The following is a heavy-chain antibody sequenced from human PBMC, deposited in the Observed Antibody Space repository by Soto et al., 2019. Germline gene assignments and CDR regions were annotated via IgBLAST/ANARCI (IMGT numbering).Heavy chain of an antibody. D-gene: IGHD3-10*01. J-gene: IGHJ4*02. CDR1: GYSFTSYW. Sequence: PGESLKISCKGSGYSFTSYWIGWVRQMPGKGLEWMGIIYPGDSDTRYSPSFQGQVTISADKSISTAYLQWSSLKASDTAMYYCARLVPLVYGSGSPLDYWGQGTLVTVSS. V-gene: IGHV5-51*01. CDR2: IYPGDSDT. CDR3: ARLVPLVYGSGSPLDY.